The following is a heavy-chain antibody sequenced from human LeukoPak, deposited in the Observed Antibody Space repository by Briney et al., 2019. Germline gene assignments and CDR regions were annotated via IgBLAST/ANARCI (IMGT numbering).Heavy chain of an antibody. CDR1: GGSVSSSIYY. CDR3: ARRLGGSGSYYY. D-gene: IGHD3-10*01. CDR2: IYYSGST. V-gene: IGHV4-39*01. Sequence: SETLSLTCSVSGGSVSSSIYYWGWIRQPPGKGLEWIGSIYYSGSTYYNPSLKSRVTISVDTSKNQFSLKLRSVTAADTAVYYCARRLGGSGSYYYWGQGTLVTVSS. J-gene: IGHJ4*02.